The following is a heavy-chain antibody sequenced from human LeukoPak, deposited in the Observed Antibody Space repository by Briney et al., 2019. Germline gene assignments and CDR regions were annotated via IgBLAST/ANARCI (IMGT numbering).Heavy chain of an antibody. J-gene: IGHJ4*02. V-gene: IGHV3-23*01. CDR2: ISGSGGST. Sequence: GGSLRLSCAASGFTFSSYAMSWVRQAPGKGLEWVSAISGSGGSTYYADSVKGRFTISRDNSKNKLYLQMNSLRAEDTAVYYCAKHGSSGWYYFDYWGQGTLVTVSS. D-gene: IGHD6-19*01. CDR3: AKHGSSGWYYFDY. CDR1: GFTFSSYA.